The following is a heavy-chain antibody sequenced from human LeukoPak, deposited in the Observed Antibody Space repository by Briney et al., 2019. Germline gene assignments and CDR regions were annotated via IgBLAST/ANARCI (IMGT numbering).Heavy chain of an antibody. J-gene: IGHJ4*02. D-gene: IGHD2-2*01. V-gene: IGHV1-2*02. CDR2: INPNSGGT. CDR3: ARLYCSSTSCYPLSPFDY. Sequence: RASVTVSCTASGYTFTGYYMHWVRQAPGQGLEWMGWINPNSGGTNYAQKFQGRVTMTRDTSISTAYMELSRLRSDDTAVYYCARLYCSSTSCYPLSPFDYWGQGTLVTVSS. CDR1: GYTFTGYY.